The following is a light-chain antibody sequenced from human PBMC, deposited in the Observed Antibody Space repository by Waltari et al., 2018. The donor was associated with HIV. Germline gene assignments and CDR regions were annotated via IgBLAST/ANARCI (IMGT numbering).Light chain of an antibody. V-gene: IGLV3-21*02. J-gene: IGLJ3*02. Sequence: SYVMTQSPSVSVAPGQTAGITCGGDNIGSKTLHWYQQKQGQAPVLVIYDDDNGPAGIPGRFSGSNSGNTATLSISRVEAGDEADYYCQVWDVRSDHRVFGGGTKLTVV. CDR1: NIGSKT. CDR2: DDD. CDR3: QVWDVRSDHRV.